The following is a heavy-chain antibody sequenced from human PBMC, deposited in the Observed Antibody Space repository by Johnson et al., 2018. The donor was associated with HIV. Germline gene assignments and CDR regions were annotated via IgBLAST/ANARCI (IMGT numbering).Heavy chain of an antibody. Sequence: VQLVESGGGLVNPGGSLTLSCAASGFTFSNAWMSWVRQAPGKGLEWVGQIKSRTDGGTTDYGAPVKGRFTISRNDSENTLRLQMSSLRLEDTALYYCAKDSSSRMGFPGFDIWGPGTMVTVSS. CDR3: AKDSSSRMGFPGFDI. CDR2: IKSRTDGGTT. J-gene: IGHJ3*02. CDR1: GFTFSNAW. D-gene: IGHD2-2*01. V-gene: IGHV3-15*01.